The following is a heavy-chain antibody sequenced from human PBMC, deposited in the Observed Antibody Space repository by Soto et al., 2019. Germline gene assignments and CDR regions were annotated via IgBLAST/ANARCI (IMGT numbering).Heavy chain of an antibody. CDR3: ARMASFYCSGGSCYPTYGMDV. V-gene: IGHV3-30-3*01. J-gene: IGHJ6*02. CDR1: GFTFSSYA. D-gene: IGHD2-15*01. Sequence: QVQLVESGGGVVQPGRSLRLSCAASGFTFSSYAMHWVRQAPGKGLEWVAVISYDGSNKYYAESVKGRFTISRDNSKNTLYLQMNSLRAEDTAVYYCARMASFYCSGGSCYPTYGMDVWGQGTTVTVSS. CDR2: ISYDGSNK.